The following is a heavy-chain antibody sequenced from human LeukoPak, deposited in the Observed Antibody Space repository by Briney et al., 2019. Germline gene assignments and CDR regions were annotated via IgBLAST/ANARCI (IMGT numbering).Heavy chain of an antibody. D-gene: IGHD3-22*01. CDR1: GFTFSNAW. Sequence: GGSLRLSCATSGFTFSNAWMNWVRQAPGKGLEWVGRIRSNSDGGTIDYAVPVKGRFALSRDDSKNTLYLQMNSLQTEDTAVYYCATDFYDTTWGQGTLVTVSS. V-gene: IGHV3-15*07. J-gene: IGHJ5*02. CDR3: ATDFYDTT. CDR2: IRSNSDGGTI.